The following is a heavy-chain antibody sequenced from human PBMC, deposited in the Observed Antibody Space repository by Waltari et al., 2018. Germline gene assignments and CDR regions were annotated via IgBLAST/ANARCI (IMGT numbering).Heavy chain of an antibody. CDR1: GYTFNDYY. Sequence: QVQLVQSGAEVKKPGASVKVPCEASGYTFNDYYIHWGRQAPGQGLEWMGKIRPNRGGTTYAQKFQGRVTMTRNTSISTAYMDLTGLQSDDTAVYYCTRARVAAIGSDFDYWGQGTLVTVSS. CDR2: IRPNRGGT. D-gene: IGHD6-13*01. CDR3: TRARVAAIGSDFDY. V-gene: IGHV1-2*02. J-gene: IGHJ4*02.